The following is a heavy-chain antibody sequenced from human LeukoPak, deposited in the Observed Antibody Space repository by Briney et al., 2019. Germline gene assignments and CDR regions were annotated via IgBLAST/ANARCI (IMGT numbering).Heavy chain of an antibody. CDR2: IYTSGST. V-gene: IGHV4-61*02. Sequence: SETLSLTCTVSGGSISSGSYYWSWLRQPAGKRLEWIGRIYTSGSTNYNPSLRSRVNISVDTSKNHFSLKLSSVTAADTAVYYCARARPDSGDYVFDYWGQGTLVTVSS. CDR1: GGSISSGSYY. CDR3: ARARPDSGDYVFDY. J-gene: IGHJ4*02. D-gene: IGHD4-17*01.